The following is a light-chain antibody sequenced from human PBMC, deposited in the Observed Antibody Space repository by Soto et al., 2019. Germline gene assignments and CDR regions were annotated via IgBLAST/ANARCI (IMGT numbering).Light chain of an antibody. Sequence: EIVMTQSPATPSVSPGERATLSCRASQSVRGNLAWYQQKPGQAPRLLIYGASSRATGIPARFSGSGSGTEFTLTISSLQSEDFAVYYCQQYNNWPPRTFGQGTKVEIK. CDR1: QSVRGN. CDR2: GAS. CDR3: QQYNNWPPRT. V-gene: IGKV3-15*01. J-gene: IGKJ1*01.